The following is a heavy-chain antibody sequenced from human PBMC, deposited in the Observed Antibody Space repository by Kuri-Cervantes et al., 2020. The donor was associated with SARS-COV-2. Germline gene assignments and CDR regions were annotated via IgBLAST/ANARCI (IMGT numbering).Heavy chain of an antibody. CDR3: ARAYCGSTGCQGRDQFDP. CDR1: GFTFRSYW. J-gene: IGHJ5*02. CDR2: IKPDGSEK. Sequence: GESLKISCAASGFTFRSYWMSWVRQAPGKGLEWVANIKPDGSEKNYVDSVKGRFTISRDNSKNTLVLQMDGLRADDTAVYYCARAYCGSTGCQGRDQFDPWGQGTRVTVSS. V-gene: IGHV3-7*01. D-gene: IGHD2-2*01.